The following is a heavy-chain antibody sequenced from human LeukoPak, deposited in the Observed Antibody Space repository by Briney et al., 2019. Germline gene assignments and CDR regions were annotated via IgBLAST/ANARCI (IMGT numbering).Heavy chain of an antibody. CDR1: GFTFSRYA. CDR3: AKPVDGASVQRYFQH. Sequence: GGSLRLSCAASGFTFSRYAMSWVRQAPGKGLEWVTAISGGGDNTYYADSVRGRFTISRDNSKNTLFLQMNSLRAEDTAIYYCAKPVDGASVQRYFQHWGQGTLVTVSS. CDR2: ISGGGDNT. D-gene: IGHD1-1*01. J-gene: IGHJ1*01. V-gene: IGHV3-23*01.